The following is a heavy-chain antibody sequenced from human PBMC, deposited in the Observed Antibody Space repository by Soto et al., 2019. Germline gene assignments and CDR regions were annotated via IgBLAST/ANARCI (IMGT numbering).Heavy chain of an antibody. J-gene: IGHJ4*02. CDR2: IYHSGST. CDR3: ARVGFRSSGWFDY. Sequence: SETLSLTCAVSGGSISSSNWWSWVRQPPGKGLEWIGEIYHSGSTNYNPSLKSRVTISVDKSKNQFSLKLSSVTAADTAVYYCARVGFRSSGWFDYWGQGTLVTVSS. V-gene: IGHV4-4*02. CDR1: GGSISSSNW. D-gene: IGHD6-19*01.